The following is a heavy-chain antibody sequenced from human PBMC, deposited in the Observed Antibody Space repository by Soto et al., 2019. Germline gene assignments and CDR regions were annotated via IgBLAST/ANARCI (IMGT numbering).Heavy chain of an antibody. V-gene: IGHV1-18*01. J-gene: IGHJ6*02. CDR3: ARDDGSDHNPQWFGPYYYYGMDV. CDR2: ISAYNGNT. Sequence: GASVKVSCKASGYTFTSYGISWGRQAPGQGLEWMGWISAYNGNTNYAQKLQGRVTMTTDTSTSTAYMELRSLRSDDTAVYYCARDDGSDHNPQWFGPYYYYGMDVWGQGTTITVSS. CDR1: GYTFTSYG. D-gene: IGHD3-10*01.